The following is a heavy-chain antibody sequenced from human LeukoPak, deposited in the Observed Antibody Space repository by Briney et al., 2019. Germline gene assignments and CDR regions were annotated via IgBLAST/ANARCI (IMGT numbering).Heavy chain of an antibody. V-gene: IGHV1-8*01. CDR2: MNPNSGNT. CDR1: GYTFTIYD. CDR3: ARVPLAGFWSDYYRNWFDP. D-gene: IGHD3-3*01. Sequence: GASVKVSFTASGYTFTIYDINWVRQATGQGLEWMGWMNPNSGNTGYSQKFQGRVTMTRNTSISTAYMELSSLRSEDTAVYYCARVPLAGFWSDYYRNWFDPWGQGTLVTVSS. J-gene: IGHJ5*02.